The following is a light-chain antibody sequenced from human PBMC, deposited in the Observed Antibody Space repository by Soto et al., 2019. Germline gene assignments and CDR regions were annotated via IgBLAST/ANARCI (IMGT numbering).Light chain of an antibody. CDR2: DVS. CDR1: SSDVGGYNY. V-gene: IGLV2-14*01. Sequence: QSALTQPASVSRSPGQSITISCTGTSSDVGGYNYVSWYQQHPGKVPKLMISDVSNRPSGVSNRFSGSKSGDTASLTISGLQAEDEADYYCSSYTRSSTLYVFGTGTKLTVL. CDR3: SSYTRSSTLYV. J-gene: IGLJ1*01.